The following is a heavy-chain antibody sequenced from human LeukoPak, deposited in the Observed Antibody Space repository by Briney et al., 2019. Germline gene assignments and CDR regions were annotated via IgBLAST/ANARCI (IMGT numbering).Heavy chain of an antibody. CDR1: GFTFSSYA. V-gene: IGHV3-23*01. Sequence: GGSLRLSCAASGFTFSSYAMSWVRQAPGKGLEWVSAISGSGGSTYYADSVKGRFTISRDNSKNTLYLQMNSLRAEDTAVYYCAKDLDCSSTSCSYYFDYWGQGTLVTVSS. J-gene: IGHJ4*02. CDR2: ISGSGGST. CDR3: AKDLDCSSTSCSYYFDY. D-gene: IGHD2-2*01.